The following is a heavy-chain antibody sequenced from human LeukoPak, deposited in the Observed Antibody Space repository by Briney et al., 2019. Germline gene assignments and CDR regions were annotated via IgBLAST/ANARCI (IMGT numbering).Heavy chain of an antibody. CDR2: INADSSAI. CDR3: ARDYRYASDF. J-gene: IGHJ3*01. Sequence: TGGSLRLSCVASGFIFSSYCMNWVRQAPGEGLEWISYINADSSAIYYADSVKGRFTISRDNAKNSVYLQLDSLRDEDTAVYYCARDYRYASDFWGRGTMVTVSS. D-gene: IGHD5-12*01. CDR1: GFIFSSYC. V-gene: IGHV3-48*02.